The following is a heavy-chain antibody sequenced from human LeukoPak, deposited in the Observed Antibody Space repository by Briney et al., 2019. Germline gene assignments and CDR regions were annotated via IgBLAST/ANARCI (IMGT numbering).Heavy chain of an antibody. V-gene: IGHV3-23*01. CDR3: VQRGDAYNV. J-gene: IGHJ4*02. CDR1: GFTFSSYA. D-gene: IGHD5-24*01. Sequence: GGSLRLSCAASGFTFSSYAMSWVRQAPGKGLEWVSGFSGSGGTTYYADSVKGRFTISRDDSKNTLYLQMSSLRAEDTAVYYCVQRGDAYNVWGQGTMVTVSS. CDR2: FSGSGGTT.